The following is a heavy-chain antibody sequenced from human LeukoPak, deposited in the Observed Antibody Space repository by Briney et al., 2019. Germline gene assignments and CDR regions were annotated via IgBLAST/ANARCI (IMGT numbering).Heavy chain of an antibody. CDR1: GFTFSSYA. J-gene: IGHJ4*02. CDR3: ATSTVVSATVNAAFDY. CDR2: ISASGSST. V-gene: IGHV3-23*01. D-gene: IGHD5/OR15-5a*01. Sequence: PGGSLRLSCAASGFTFSSYAMSWVRQAPGKGLEWVSGISASGSSTYYADSVKGRFTISRDNSKNTLFLQMNGLTAEDTAVYYCATSTVVSATVNAAFDYWGQGTLVTVPS.